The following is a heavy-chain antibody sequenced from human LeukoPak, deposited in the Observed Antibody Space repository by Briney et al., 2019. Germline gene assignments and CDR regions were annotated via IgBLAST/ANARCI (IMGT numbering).Heavy chain of an antibody. CDR2: MSYDGSNK. CDR3: AREPPWRGPPFGNYGMDV. J-gene: IGHJ6*02. CDR1: GFTFSSYA. Sequence: PGGSLRLSCAASGFTFSSYAMSWVRQAPGKGLEWVAVMSYDGSNKYYADSVKGRFTISRDNSKNTLYLQMNSLRAEDTAVYYCAREPPWRGPPFGNYGMDVWGQGTTVTVSS. V-gene: IGHV3-30*04. D-gene: IGHD3-16*01.